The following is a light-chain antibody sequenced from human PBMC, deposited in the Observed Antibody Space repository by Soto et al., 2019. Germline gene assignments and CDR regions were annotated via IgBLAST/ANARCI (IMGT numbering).Light chain of an antibody. J-gene: IGKJ1*01. V-gene: IGKV3D-20*01. CDR1: QSVSSGY. Sequence: EIVLTQSPATLSLSPGERATLSCGASQSVSSGYLAWYQQKPGLAPRLLIYDASRRVPGIPDRFSGSGSGTDFTLTISRLEPEDFAVYYCQRYGSSPQTFGQGTKVEV. CDR3: QRYGSSPQT. CDR2: DAS.